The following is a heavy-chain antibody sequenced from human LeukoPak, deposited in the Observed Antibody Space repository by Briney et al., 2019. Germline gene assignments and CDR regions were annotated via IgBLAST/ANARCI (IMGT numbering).Heavy chain of an antibody. CDR1: GFTFTTYW. CDR3: AKDHGSSDWYYFDY. V-gene: IGHV3-7*01. CDR2: IKQDGSEQ. J-gene: IGHJ4*02. D-gene: IGHD6-13*01. Sequence: GGSLRLSCAASGFTFTTYWMGWVRQAPGKGLEWVANIKQDGSEQYYVDSVKGRFTMSRDNSKNTLYLQMNTLRADDTAVYYCAKDHGSSDWYYFDYWGQGTLVTVSS.